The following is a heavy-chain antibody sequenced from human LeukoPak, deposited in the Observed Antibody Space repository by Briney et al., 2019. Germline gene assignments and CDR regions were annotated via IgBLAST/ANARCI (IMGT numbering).Heavy chain of an antibody. CDR3: AAYYDILAPFDS. V-gene: IGHV3-23*01. D-gene: IGHD3-9*01. CDR2: MRGSGGST. J-gene: IGHJ4*02. Sequence: PGCALRLSCVASGFTFSTYAINWVRQAPRKGLEWLSAMRGSGGSTYYADSVKGRFTISRDKSKNTLYLQMNSLRAEDTAVYYCAAYYDILAPFDSWGQGTLVTVSS. CDR1: GFTFSTYA.